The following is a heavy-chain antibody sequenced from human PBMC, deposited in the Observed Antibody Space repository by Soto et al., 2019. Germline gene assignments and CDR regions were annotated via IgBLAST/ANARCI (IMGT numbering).Heavy chain of an antibody. CDR2: IIPIFGTA. J-gene: IGHJ3*02. V-gene: IGHV1-69*01. D-gene: IGHD6-19*01. CDR1: GFTFSSYA. Sequence: VQLVESGGGLVKPGGSLRLSCAASGFTFSSYAISWVRQAPGQGLEWMGGIIPIFGTANYAQKFQGRVTITADESTSTAYMELSSLRSEDTAVYYCARRVAGTGAFDIWGQGTMVTVSS. CDR3: ARRVAGTGAFDI.